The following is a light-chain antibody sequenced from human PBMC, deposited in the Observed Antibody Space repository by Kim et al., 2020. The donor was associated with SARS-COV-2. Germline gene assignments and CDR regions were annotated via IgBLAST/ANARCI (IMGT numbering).Light chain of an antibody. CDR1: IGNIGSYNY. CDR2: DVN. Sequence: QSALTQPASVSGSPGQSITISCTGTIGNIGSYNYVSWHQQHPGKAPKLMIYDVNKRPSGISSRFSGSKSGSTASLTISGLQSEDEADYYCSSFTTRSTLVFGGGTQLTVL. J-gene: IGLJ3*02. V-gene: IGLV2-14*03. CDR3: SSFTTRSTLV.